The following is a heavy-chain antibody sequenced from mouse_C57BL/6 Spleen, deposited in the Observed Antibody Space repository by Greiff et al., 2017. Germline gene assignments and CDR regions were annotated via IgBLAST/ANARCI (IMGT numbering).Heavy chain of an antibody. D-gene: IGHD4-1*01. CDR1: GFTFSDYY. CDR2: INYDGSST. V-gene: IGHV5-16*01. CDR3: ARGVLGFDY. J-gene: IGHJ2*01. Sequence: EVNVVESEGGLVQPGSSMKLSCTASGFTFSDYYMAWVRQVPERGLEWVANINYDGSSTYYLDSLKSRFIISRDNAKNILYLQMSSLMSEDTATYYCARGVLGFDYWGQGTTLTVSS.